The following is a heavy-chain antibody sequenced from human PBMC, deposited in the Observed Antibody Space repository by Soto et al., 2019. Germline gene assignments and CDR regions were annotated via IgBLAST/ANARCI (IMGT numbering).Heavy chain of an antibody. CDR1: GDSVSNNRAA. D-gene: IGHD1-1*01. CDR2: TVYRFKWYS. J-gene: IGHJ5*01. CDR3: ARSNMVGYNWNARAVDS. V-gene: IGHV6-1*01. Sequence: PSQTLSLTCNSSGDSVSNNRAAWNWCRRSPSRGFKWLGRTVYRFKWYSDYAESVKSRITINSDTSKNHFCLQVNSVSPEDTAGYHCARSNMVGYNWNARAVDSWGQGTLV.